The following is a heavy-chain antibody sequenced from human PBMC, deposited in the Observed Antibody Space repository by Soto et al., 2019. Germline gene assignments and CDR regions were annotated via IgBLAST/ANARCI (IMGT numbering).Heavy chain of an antibody. CDR2: IDDTGST. J-gene: IGHJ6*03. CDR3: ARGVLEGLLRDSYSYYLDV. D-gene: IGHD3-3*01. V-gene: IGHV4-59*11. CDR1: EGKIIDHY. Sequence: TVVEGKIIDHYCRCIRTKTGKGLEWIGYIDDTGSTNYNPSLKSRVTLSVDPSNNQYSLKLSSVTAADTAVYYCARGVLEGLLRDSYSYYLDVWGKGTPVTVSS.